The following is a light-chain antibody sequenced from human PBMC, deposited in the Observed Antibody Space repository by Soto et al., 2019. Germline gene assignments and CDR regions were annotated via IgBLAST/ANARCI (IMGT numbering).Light chain of an antibody. Sequence: EIVLTQSPGTLSLSPGERATLSCRASQSVSSRYVAWYQQKPGQAPRLLIYGASSRATGIPDRFSGSGSGTDFTLTISRLEPEDFAVYYFQQYANSPPTFGQGTKVEIK. J-gene: IGKJ1*01. CDR2: GAS. CDR3: QQYANSPPT. CDR1: QSVSSRY. V-gene: IGKV3-20*01.